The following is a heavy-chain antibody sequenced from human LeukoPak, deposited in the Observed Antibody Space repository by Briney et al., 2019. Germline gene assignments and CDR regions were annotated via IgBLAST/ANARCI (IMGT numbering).Heavy chain of an antibody. CDR2: ISWNSGSI. J-gene: IGHJ4*02. CDR1: GFTFDDYA. Sequence: GGSLRLSCAASGFTFDDYAMHWVRQAPGKGLEWVSGISWNSGSIGYADSVKGRFTISRDNAKNSVYLQMNSLRAEDTAVYYCARDLRGNIVVIVAADLSLDYWGQGTLVTVAS. V-gene: IGHV3-9*01. D-gene: IGHD2-15*01. CDR3: ARDLRGNIVVIVAADLSLDY.